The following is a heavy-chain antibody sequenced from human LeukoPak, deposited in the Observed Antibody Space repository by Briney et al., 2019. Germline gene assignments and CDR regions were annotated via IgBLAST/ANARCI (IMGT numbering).Heavy chain of an antibody. V-gene: IGHV3-7*01. CDR3: ARVGTAEGTLEDY. Sequence: GGSLRLSCATSRYTFRTYWMSWVRQPPGKGLEWVANIKHDGSEKYYVDSVKGRFTISRDNAKNSLYLQMNSLRAEDTAVYYCARVGTAEGTLEDYWGQGTLVTVSS. CDR2: IKHDGSEK. CDR1: RYTFRTYW. D-gene: IGHD6-13*01. J-gene: IGHJ4*02.